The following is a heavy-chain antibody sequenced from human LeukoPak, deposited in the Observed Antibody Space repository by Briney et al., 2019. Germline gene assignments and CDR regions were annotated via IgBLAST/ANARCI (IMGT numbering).Heavy chain of an antibody. CDR1: GFTFTIYG. J-gene: IGHJ6*04. Sequence: GRSLRLSCAASGFTFTIYGMHWVRQAPGKGLEWVAVIWYDGSRKYYADSVKGRFTIPRDNSKNTLYLQMSSLRAEDTAVYYCARAGIAGTTGGMDVWGKGTTVTVSS. CDR3: ARAGIAGTTGGMDV. CDR2: IWYDGSRK. D-gene: IGHD1-7*01. V-gene: IGHV3-33*01.